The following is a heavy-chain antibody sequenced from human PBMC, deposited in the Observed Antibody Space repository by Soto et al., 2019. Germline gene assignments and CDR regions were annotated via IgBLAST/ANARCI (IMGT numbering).Heavy chain of an antibody. V-gene: IGHV4-31*03. CDR3: ARDGAGGDTAMVAQGVGQTDNNYYYYYRMDV. J-gene: IGHJ6*02. D-gene: IGHD5-18*01. CDR2: IYYSGST. Sequence: KPSKTLSLTCTVSGGSISSGGYYRSWIRQHPGKGLEWIGYIYYSGSTYYNPSLKSRVTISVDTSKNQFSLKLSSVTAADTAVYYCARDGAGGDTAMVAQGVGQTDNNYYYYYRMDVCGQGTTVTVSS. CDR1: GGSISSGGYY.